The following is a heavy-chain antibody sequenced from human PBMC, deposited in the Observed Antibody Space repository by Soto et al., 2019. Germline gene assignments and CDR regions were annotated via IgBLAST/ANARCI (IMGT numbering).Heavy chain of an antibody. J-gene: IGHJ5*02. D-gene: IGHD4-17*01. CDR1: GGSISSGGYY. CDR3: ARATVPHNWFDP. V-gene: IGHV4-31*03. Sequence: SETLSLTCTVSGGSISSGGYYWSWIRQHPGKGLEWIGYIYYSGSTYYNPSLKSRVTISVDTSKNQFSLKLSSVTAADTAVYYCARATVPHNWFDPWGQGTLVTVSS. CDR2: IYYSGST.